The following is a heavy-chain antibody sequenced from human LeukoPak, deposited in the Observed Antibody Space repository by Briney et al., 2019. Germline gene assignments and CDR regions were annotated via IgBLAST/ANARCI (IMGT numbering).Heavy chain of an antibody. CDR2: ISTSSSYI. J-gene: IGHJ5*02. Sequence: GGSLRLSCAASGFTFSSYSMNWVRQAPGKGLEWVSFISTSSSYIHNADSVKGRFTISRDNAENSLYLQMNSLRAEDTAVYYCASLEQQLVRGWFDPWGQGTLVTVSS. CDR3: ASLEQQLVRGWFDP. V-gene: IGHV3-21*01. CDR1: GFTFSSYS. D-gene: IGHD6-13*01.